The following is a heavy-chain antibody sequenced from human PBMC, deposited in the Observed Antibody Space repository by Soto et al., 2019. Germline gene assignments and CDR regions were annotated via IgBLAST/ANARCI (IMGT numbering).Heavy chain of an antibody. CDR3: AKELGGYSSSSGFDY. J-gene: IGHJ4*02. D-gene: IGHD6-6*01. V-gene: IGHV3-30*18. CDR2: ISYDGSNK. CDR1: GFTFSSYG. Sequence: QVQLVESGGGVVQPGRSLRLSCAASGFTFSSYGMHWVRQAPGKGLEWVAVISYDGSNKYYADSVKGRFTISRDNSKNTLYLQMNRLRAEDTAVYYCAKELGGYSSSSGFDYWGQGTLVTVSS.